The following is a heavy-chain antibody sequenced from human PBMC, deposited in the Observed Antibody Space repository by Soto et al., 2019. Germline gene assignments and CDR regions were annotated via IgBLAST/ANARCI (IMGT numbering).Heavy chain of an antibody. CDR2: ISYDGSNK. Sequence: QVQLVESGGGVVQPGRSLRLSCAASGFTFSSYGIHWVRQAPGKGLEWVAGISYDGSNKYYADSVKGRFTISRDNSQNTLYLQMNSLRAEDTAVYYCAKDTYYYDSSGFYIFDYWGKGTLVTVSS. J-gene: IGHJ4*02. D-gene: IGHD3-22*01. V-gene: IGHV3-30*18. CDR3: AKDTYYYDSSGFYIFDY. CDR1: GFTFSSYG.